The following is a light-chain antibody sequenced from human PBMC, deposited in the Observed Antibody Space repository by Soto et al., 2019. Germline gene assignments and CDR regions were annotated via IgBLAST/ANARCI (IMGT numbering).Light chain of an antibody. V-gene: IGKV3-20*01. CDR3: PQYGSSPPYS. Sequence: EIVLTQSPGTLSLSPGERATLSCRASQSVSSHYLAWYQQKPGQAPRLLIYGASSRATGIPDRFSGSGSGTDFTLTISRLEPEDFAVYYCPQYGSSPPYSFGPGTKVDIK. CDR1: QSVSSHY. J-gene: IGKJ3*01. CDR2: GAS.